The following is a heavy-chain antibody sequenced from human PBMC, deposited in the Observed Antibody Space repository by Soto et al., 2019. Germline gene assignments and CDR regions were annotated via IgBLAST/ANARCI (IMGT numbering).Heavy chain of an antibody. J-gene: IGHJ4*02. D-gene: IGHD3-10*01. Sequence: ASVKVSCKASGDTFASFGFSWVLQAPGQGLEWLGWISAYNGNTHYAQKVRDRVTLTTDTSTNTAYMELRSLTSDDTAVYYCARDQESITDRILQYWGQGTRVTVS. V-gene: IGHV1-18*01. CDR3: ARDQESITDRILQY. CDR2: ISAYNGNT. CDR1: GDTFASFG.